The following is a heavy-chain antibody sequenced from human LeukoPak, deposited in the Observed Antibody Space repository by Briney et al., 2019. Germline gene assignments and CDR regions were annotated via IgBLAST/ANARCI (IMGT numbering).Heavy chain of an antibody. D-gene: IGHD4-17*01. J-gene: IGHJ4*02. CDR3: ARGIESYGDYGY. CDR1: GGSISGSY. V-gene: IGHV4-59*01. Sequence: SETLSHICTVSGGSISGSYWSWIRQPPGKGLEWIAYMYNSGSTNYNPSLKSRVTISIDTSKNQFSLKLSSLTAADTAIYYCARGIESYGDYGYWGQGILVTVSS. CDR2: MYNSGST.